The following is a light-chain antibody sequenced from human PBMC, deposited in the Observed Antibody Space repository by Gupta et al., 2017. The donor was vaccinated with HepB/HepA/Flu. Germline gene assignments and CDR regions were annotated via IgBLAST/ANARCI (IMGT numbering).Light chain of an antibody. Sequence: SYVLTPPPSVSVAPGKTARITCGGNNIGTKSVHWYQQKPGQAPVLVLYEDNDRPSGIPERFAGSNAGNTATLTINRVEAGDEADEDGQVWDSSSDQVIFGGGTKLTVL. CDR2: EDN. CDR1: NIGTKS. CDR3: QVWDSSSDQVI. V-gene: IGLV3-21*03. J-gene: IGLJ2*01.